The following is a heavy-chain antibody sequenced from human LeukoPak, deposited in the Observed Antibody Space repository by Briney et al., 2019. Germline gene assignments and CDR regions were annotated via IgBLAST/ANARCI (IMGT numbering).Heavy chain of an antibody. D-gene: IGHD3-22*01. CDR3: ASPNYYDSSGYYYFDY. CDR1: GYTFTGYY. Sequence: SVKVSCKASGYTFTGYYMHWVRQAPGQGLEWMGGIIPIFGTANYAQKFQGRVTITADESTSTAYMELSSLRSEDTAVYYCASPNYYDSSGYYYFDYWGQGTLVTVSS. V-gene: IGHV1-69*13. CDR2: IIPIFGTA. J-gene: IGHJ4*02.